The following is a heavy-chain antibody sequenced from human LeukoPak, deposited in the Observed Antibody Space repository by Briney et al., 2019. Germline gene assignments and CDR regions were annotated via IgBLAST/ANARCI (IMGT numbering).Heavy chain of an antibody. D-gene: IGHD3-22*01. CDR1: GFTFSSYA. Sequence: RGSLRLSCVVSGFTFSSYAMSWVRQAPGKGLEWVSGISGSGDNTYYADSVKGRFTISRDNSKNTLYVQMNSLGTEDTAAYYCAKGSYYDSSGSFYFDYWGQGTLVTVSS. CDR2: ISGSGDNT. CDR3: AKGSYYDSSGSFYFDY. J-gene: IGHJ4*02. V-gene: IGHV3-23*01.